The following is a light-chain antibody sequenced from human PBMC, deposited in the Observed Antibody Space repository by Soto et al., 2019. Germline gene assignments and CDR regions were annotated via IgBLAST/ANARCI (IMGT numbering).Light chain of an antibody. CDR2: DVS. CDR3: SSYTSSSTLRV. CDR1: SRDVGGYNY. Sequence: QSVLTQPASVSGSPGQSITISCTGTSRDVGGYNYVSWYQQHPGKAPKLMIYDVSNRPSGVSNRFSGSKSGNTASLTISGLQAEDEADYYCSSYTSSSTLRVFGGGTQLTVL. V-gene: IGLV2-14*01. J-gene: IGLJ2*01.